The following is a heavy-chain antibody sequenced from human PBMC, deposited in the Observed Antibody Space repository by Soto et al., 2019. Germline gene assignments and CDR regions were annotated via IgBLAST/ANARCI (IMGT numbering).Heavy chain of an antibody. CDR1: GFSLSTSRVG. CDR3: ARAMPSLPHFYYYYYYMDV. CDR2: IYWDDYK. Sequence: QITLKESGPALVEPTQTLTLTCTFSGFSLSTSRVGVGWIRQPPGKALEWLTIIYWDDYKRFNPALSTRLTISKDTSKNQVVLTLTDMDPVDTATYYCARAMPSLPHFYYYYYYMDVWGEGTPVTVSS. J-gene: IGHJ6*03. D-gene: IGHD2-2*01. V-gene: IGHV2-5*02.